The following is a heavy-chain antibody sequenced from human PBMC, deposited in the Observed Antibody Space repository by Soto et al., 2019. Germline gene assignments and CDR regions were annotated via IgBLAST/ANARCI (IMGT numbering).Heavy chain of an antibody. V-gene: IGHV1-18*01. CDR3: ARDNSDCSSTSCYADLFDY. Sequence: ASVTVSCKASGYTFTSYGISCVRQAPGQGLEWMGWISAYNGNTNYAQKLQGRVTMTTDTSTSTAYMELRSLRSDDTAVYYCARDNSDCSSTSCYADLFDYWGQGTLVTVSS. CDR1: GYTFTSYG. J-gene: IGHJ4*02. D-gene: IGHD2-2*01. CDR2: ISAYNGNT.